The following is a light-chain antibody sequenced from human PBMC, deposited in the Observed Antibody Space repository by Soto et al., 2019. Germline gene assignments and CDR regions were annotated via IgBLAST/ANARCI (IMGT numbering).Light chain of an antibody. J-gene: IGLJ3*02. Sequence: QSALTQPASVSGSPGQSITISCTGTSSDVGGYNYVSWYQQHPGKAPKLLIYGNSNRPSGVPDRFSGSKSGTSASLAITGLQAEDEADYYCQSYDSSLSAWMFGGGTKVTVL. CDR2: GNS. V-gene: IGLV2-14*01. CDR3: QSYDSSLSAWM. CDR1: SSDVGGYNY.